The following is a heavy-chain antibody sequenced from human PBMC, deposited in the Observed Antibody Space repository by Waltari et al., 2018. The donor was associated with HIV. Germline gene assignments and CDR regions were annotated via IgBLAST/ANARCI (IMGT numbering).Heavy chain of an antibody. Sequence: QVQLVQSGAEVKKPGASVKVSCKVSGYTLTELSMHWVRQAPGKGLEWMGGFDPEDGETIYAQKFQGRVTMTEDTSTDTAYMELSSLRSEDTAVYYCATEDYGSGSYYLHYGMDVWGQGTTVTVSS. V-gene: IGHV1-24*01. CDR2: FDPEDGET. J-gene: IGHJ6*02. CDR1: GYTLTELS. CDR3: ATEDYGSGSYYLHYGMDV. D-gene: IGHD3-10*01.